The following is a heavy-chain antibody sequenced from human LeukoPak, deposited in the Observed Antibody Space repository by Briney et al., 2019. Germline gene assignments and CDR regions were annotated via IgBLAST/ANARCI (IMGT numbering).Heavy chain of an antibody. CDR1: GFTFSAYE. Sequence: GGSLRLSCAASGFTFSAYEMNWVRQAPGKGLESVSYISGSGTTKSYADSVKGRFTISRDNAKNLVFLQMNSLRAEDTAVYYCAKDRCSNGIGCLYYYMDVWGKGTTVTISS. CDR2: ISGSGTTK. D-gene: IGHD2-8*01. V-gene: IGHV3-48*03. J-gene: IGHJ6*03. CDR3: AKDRCSNGIGCLYYYMDV.